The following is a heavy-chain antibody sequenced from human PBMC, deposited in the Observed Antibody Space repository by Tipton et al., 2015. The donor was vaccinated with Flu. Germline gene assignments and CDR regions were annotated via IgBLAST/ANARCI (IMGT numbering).Heavy chain of an antibody. Sequence: GLVKPSETLSLTCTVSGGSISSYYWSWIRQPPGKGLEWIGYIYYSGSTNYNPSLKSRVTISVDTSKNQFSLKLSSVTAADTAVYYCARHKRYSSPLPVAYYYYYGLDVWGQGTTVTVSS. CDR1: GGSISSYY. CDR2: IYYSGST. D-gene: IGHD6-13*01. V-gene: IGHV4-59*08. CDR3: ARHKRYSSPLPVAYYYYYGLDV. J-gene: IGHJ6*02.